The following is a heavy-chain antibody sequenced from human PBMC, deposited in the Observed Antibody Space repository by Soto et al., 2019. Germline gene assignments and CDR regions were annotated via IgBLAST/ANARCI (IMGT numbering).Heavy chain of an antibody. CDR3: ARDATVTTWGRFDY. CDR2: ISAYNGNT. Sequence: XSVKVSCKASGYTFTSYGISWVRQAPGQGLEWMGWISAYNGNTNYAQKLQGRVTMTTDTSTSTAYMELRSLRSDDTAVYYCARDATVTTWGRFDYSGQGALVTVSS. J-gene: IGHJ4*02. D-gene: IGHD4-4*01. CDR1: GYTFTSYG. V-gene: IGHV1-18*04.